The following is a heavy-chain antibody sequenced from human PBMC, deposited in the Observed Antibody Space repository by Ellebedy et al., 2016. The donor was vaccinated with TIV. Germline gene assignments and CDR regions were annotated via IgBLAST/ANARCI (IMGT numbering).Heavy chain of an antibody. Sequence: MPSETLSLTCTVSGGSISSSSYYRGWIRQPTGKGLEWIGSIYYSGSTYYNPSLTNRVTISVDTSKNQFSLKLSSVTAAGTAVNYCARVSSGWYEYFDYWGQGTLVTVSS. CDR1: GGSISSSSYY. CDR3: ARVSSGWYEYFDY. CDR2: IYYSGST. D-gene: IGHD6-19*01. J-gene: IGHJ4*02. V-gene: IGHV4-39*01.